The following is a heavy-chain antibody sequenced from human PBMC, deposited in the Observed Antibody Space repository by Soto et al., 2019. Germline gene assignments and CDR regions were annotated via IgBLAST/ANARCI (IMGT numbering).Heavy chain of an antibody. CDR2: ISAYNGNT. D-gene: IGHD6-19*01. CDR1: GYTFTSYG. J-gene: IGHJ6*02. V-gene: IGHV1-18*01. Sequence: QVQLVQSGAEVKKPGASVKVSCKASGYTFTSYGISWVRQAPGQGLEWMGWISAYNGNTNYAQKLQGRVTMTTDTYTSTAYMELRSLRSDDTAVYYCAREGRQWLVLKANNYYYGMDVWGQGTTVTVSS. CDR3: AREGRQWLVLKANNYYYGMDV.